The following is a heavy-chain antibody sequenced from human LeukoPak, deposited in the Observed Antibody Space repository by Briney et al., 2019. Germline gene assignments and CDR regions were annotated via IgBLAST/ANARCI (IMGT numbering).Heavy chain of an antibody. CDR2: TYYSGRA. V-gene: IGHV4-59*08. Sequence: SETLSLTCAVSGGSISNYYWTWIRQPPGKGLEWIGYTYYSGRAKYNPSLKSRVSISLDTSKTEFSLRLSSVTAADTAVYYCARLQSAGTEYCYMDVWGKGTTVTVSS. CDR1: GGSISNYY. D-gene: IGHD6-13*01. CDR3: ARLQSAGTEYCYMDV. J-gene: IGHJ6*03.